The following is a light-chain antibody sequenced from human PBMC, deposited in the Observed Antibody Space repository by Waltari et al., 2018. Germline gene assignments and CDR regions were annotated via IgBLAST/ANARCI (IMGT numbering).Light chain of an antibody. CDR1: QTIDLS. J-gene: IGKJ2*01. Sequence: DIQMTQSPPSLSASVVDRVTITCRASQTIDLSLNWYQQKPGMSPNHLFYSASTFQWVVPSRVIGSCSVTDFTLAISSLQPYDFATYYCQQSSSSIYTFGQETKLEIK. CDR3: QQSSSSIYT. CDR2: SAS. V-gene: IGKV1-39*01.